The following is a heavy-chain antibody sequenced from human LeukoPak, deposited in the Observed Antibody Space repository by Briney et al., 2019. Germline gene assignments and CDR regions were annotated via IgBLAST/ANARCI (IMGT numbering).Heavy chain of an antibody. CDR1: GYTFTGYY. V-gene: IGHV1-2*02. D-gene: IGHD6-13*01. CDR2: INPNSGGT. CDR3: AGRVGYSSSWYGIDY. Sequence: ASVKVSCKASGYTFTGYYMHWVRQAPGQGLEWMGWINPNSGGTNYAQKFQGRVTITADESTSTAYMELSSLRSDDTAVYYCAGRVGYSSSWYGIDYWGQGTLVTVSS. J-gene: IGHJ4*02.